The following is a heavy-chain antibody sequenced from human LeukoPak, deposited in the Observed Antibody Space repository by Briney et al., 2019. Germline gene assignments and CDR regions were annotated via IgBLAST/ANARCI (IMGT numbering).Heavy chain of an antibody. D-gene: IGHD3-3*01. CDR1: GDSFNELS. Sequence: ASVKLSCKVSGDSFNELSMHWERQSPGKGLEWMGGFDPEDGEIVYAQKFRGRVNMTEDTSTDTAYMSLGSLRPDDTAVYYCAAARLNEFWWGYWGQGTLVTVSS. J-gene: IGHJ4*02. CDR2: FDPEDGEI. V-gene: IGHV1-24*01. CDR3: AAARLNEFWWGY.